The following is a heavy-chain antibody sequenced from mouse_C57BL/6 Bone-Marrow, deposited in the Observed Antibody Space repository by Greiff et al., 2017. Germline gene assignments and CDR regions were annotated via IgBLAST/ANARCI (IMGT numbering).Heavy chain of an antibody. Sequence: EVQVVESGGGLVQPGGSLSLSCAASGFTFTDYYMSWVRQPPGKALEWLGFIRNKANGYTTEYSASVKGRFTISIDNSQSILYLQMNALRAEDSATYYCARCYYGSSYWYFDVWVTGTTVTVSS. CDR2: IRNKANGYTT. D-gene: IGHD1-1*01. CDR1: GFTFTDYY. CDR3: ARCYYGSSYWYFDV. V-gene: IGHV7-3*01. J-gene: IGHJ1*03.